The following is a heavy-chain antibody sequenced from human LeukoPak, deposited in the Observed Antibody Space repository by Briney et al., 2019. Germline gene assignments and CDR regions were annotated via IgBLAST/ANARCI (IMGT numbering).Heavy chain of an antibody. CDR2: IYTSGST. V-gene: IGHV4-4*07. CDR3: ARDWSTVVRDGWFDS. CDR1: GGSISSYY. D-gene: IGHD4-23*01. J-gene: IGHJ5*01. Sequence: SETLSLTCTVSGGSISSYYWSWVRQPAGKRLEWNGRIYTSGSTNYNPSLKSRVTMSVDTSKNQFSLKLSSVTAADTAVYYCARDWSTVVRDGWFDSWGQGTLVTVSS.